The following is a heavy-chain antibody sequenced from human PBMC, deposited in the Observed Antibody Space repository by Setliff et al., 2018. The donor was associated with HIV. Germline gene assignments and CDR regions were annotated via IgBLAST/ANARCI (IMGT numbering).Heavy chain of an antibody. J-gene: IGHJ5*02. CDR2: ISPHNGDK. Sequence: GASVKVSCKASGYTFTSYYMHWVRQAPGQGLEWMGWISPHNGDKNILQRFRGRVTMTTDTSFSTAYMELSGLRSDDTAMYYCARQLSNSLDLWGQGTLVTVSS. D-gene: IGHD7-27*01. V-gene: IGHV1-2*02. CDR3: ARQLSNSLDL. CDR1: GYTFTSYY.